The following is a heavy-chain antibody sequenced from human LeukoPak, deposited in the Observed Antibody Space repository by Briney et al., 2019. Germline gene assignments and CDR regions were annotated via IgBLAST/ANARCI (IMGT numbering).Heavy chain of an antibody. CDR1: GGSIRSSNW. CDR2: IYHSGST. CDR3: SRENGAFSPFGY. Sequence: SGTLSLTCAVSGGSIRSSNWWSWVRQSPGKGLEWIGEIYHSGSTNYNPSLKSRVTVSVDKSENQLSLKLTSVTAADTAVYYCSRENGAFSPFGYWGQGTLVTVPS. J-gene: IGHJ4*02. V-gene: IGHV4-4*02. D-gene: IGHD2-8*01.